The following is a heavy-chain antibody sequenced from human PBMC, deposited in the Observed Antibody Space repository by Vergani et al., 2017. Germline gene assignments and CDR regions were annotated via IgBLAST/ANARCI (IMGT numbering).Heavy chain of an antibody. D-gene: IGHD6-19*01. CDR2: IYYSGST. CDR3: ARHSTVEWLVKLGWIDP. CDR1: GASIRSSNYY. Sequence: QLQLQESGPGLVKPSATLSLTCSVSGASIRSSNYYWGWIRQPPGKGLEWTASIYYSGSTYYNPSLKSRVTIPVDTSKNQFSLKLSSVTAADTAVYFCARHSTVEWLVKLGWIDPWGQGILVTVSS. J-gene: IGHJ5*02. V-gene: IGHV4-39*01.